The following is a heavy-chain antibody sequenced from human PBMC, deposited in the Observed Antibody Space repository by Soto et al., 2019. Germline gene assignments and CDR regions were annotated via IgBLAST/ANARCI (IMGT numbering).Heavy chain of an antibody. CDR1: GGSVSSGDYY. CDR3: ARIPVDTSMIYWLDP. CDR2: IYYSGNT. V-gene: IGHV4-61*08. J-gene: IGHJ5*02. Sequence: SETLSLTSTVSGGSVSSGDYYWSWIRQPPGKGLEWIGYIYYSGNTNYNPSLKSRVIISVDTSKNLFSLKLASVTAADTAVYYCARIPVDTSMIYWLDPWGQGTLVTVSS. D-gene: IGHD5-18*01.